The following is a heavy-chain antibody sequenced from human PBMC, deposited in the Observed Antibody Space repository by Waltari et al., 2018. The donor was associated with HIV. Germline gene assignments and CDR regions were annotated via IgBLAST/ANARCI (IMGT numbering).Heavy chain of an antibody. CDR1: GFIFTDFA. V-gene: IGHV3-23*01. J-gene: IGHJ3*01. Sequence: QLLESGGGLVEPGGSLRLSCAASGFIFTDFAMDWVRQAPGKGLEWGSAIRGGGETCDADSVKGRFTISRDNSKNTLYLQMNSLRADDAAVYYCVKDSGRAADVFDLWGQGTMVTVSS. D-gene: IGHD3-10*01. CDR3: VKDSGRAADVFDL. CDR2: IRGGGET.